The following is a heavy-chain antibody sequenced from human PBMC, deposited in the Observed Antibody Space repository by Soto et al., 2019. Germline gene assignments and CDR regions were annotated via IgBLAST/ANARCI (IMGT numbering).Heavy chain of an antibody. J-gene: IGHJ6*02. CDR2: IIPIFGTA. V-gene: IGHV1-69*01. CDR3: ARSQGGSSSLDIYYYYYYGMDV. D-gene: IGHD2-15*01. Sequence: QVQLVQSGAEVKKPGSSVKVSCKAPGGTFSSYAISWVRQAPGQGLEWMGGIIPIFGTAKYAQKFQGRVTITADESTSTGYMELGRLRSEDTAVYYCARSQGGSSSLDIYYYYYYGMDVWGQGTTVTVSS. CDR1: GGTFSSYA.